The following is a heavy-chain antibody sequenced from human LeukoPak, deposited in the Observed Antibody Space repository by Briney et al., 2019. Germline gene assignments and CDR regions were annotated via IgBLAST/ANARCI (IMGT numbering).Heavy chain of an antibody. J-gene: IGHJ6*03. D-gene: IGHD6-13*01. CDR2: ISGSGGST. CDR1: GFTFSSYA. CDR3: ATLPLCSSSWSSEYYYYYYMDV. V-gene: IGHV3-23*01. Sequence: GGSLRLSCAASGFTFSSYAMSWVRQAPGKGLEWVSAISGSGGSTYYADSVKGRFTISRDNSKNTLYLQMNSLRAEDTAVYYCATLPLCSSSWSSEYYYYYYMDVWGKGTTVTVSS.